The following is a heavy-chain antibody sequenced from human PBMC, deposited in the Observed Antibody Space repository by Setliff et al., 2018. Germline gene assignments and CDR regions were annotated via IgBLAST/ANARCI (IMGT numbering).Heavy chain of an antibody. Sequence: QAGGSLRLSCAASGFSFSNYAMHWVRQAPGKGLEWVAVISYDGINKYYADSVTGRFTISRDNSLNTLYLQMNSLRAEDTAVYYCAKNPSRVYATRFDYWGQGTLVTVSS. D-gene: IGHD2-8*01. CDR3: AKNPSRVYATRFDY. CDR1: GFSFSNYA. V-gene: IGHV3-30*07. CDR2: ISYDGINK. J-gene: IGHJ4*02.